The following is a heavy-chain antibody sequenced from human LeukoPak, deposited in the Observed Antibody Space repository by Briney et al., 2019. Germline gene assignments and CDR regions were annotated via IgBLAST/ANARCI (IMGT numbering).Heavy chain of an antibody. CDR2: FYYSGST. D-gene: IGHD5-18*01. CDR1: SGSISSYY. J-gene: IGHJ4*02. V-gene: IGHV4-39*07. Sequence: SETLSLTCTVSSGSISSYYWGWIRQPPGKGLEWIGSFYYSGSTYYNPSLKSRVTMSVDTSKNQFSLKLSSVTAADTAVYYCAREIGYSYHIWGQGTLVTVSS. CDR3: AREIGYSYHI.